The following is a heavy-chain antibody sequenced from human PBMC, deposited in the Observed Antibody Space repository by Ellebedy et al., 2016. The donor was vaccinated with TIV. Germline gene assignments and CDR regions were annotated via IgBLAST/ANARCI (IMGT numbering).Heavy chain of an antibody. CDR3: ARGERWLQPIDD. CDR2: NFYGGNA. J-gene: IGHJ4*02. D-gene: IGHD5-24*01. Sequence: LRLSCTVSGVSIRGGGYYWSWIRQPPGKGLEWIGYNFYGGNAYYSPSLKNRVSISLDTSKNEFSLRLNSVTAADTAMYYCARGERWLQPIDDWGQGTLVTVSS. V-gene: IGHV4-31*03. CDR1: GVSIRGGGYY.